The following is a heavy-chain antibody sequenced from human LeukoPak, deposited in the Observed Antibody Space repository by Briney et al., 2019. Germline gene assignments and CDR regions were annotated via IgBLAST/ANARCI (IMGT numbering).Heavy chain of an antibody. D-gene: IGHD3-10*01. J-gene: IGHJ3*02. CDR3: ARAPYYYGSGAFDI. CDR2: IHYSGST. Sequence: SETLSLTCTVSGGSVSSGSYYWSWIRQPPGKGLEWIGYIHYSGSTNYNPSLKSRATISVDTSKNQFSLKLSSVTAADTAVYYCARAPYYYGSGAFDIWGQGTMVTVSS. V-gene: IGHV4-61*01. CDR1: GGSVSSGSYY.